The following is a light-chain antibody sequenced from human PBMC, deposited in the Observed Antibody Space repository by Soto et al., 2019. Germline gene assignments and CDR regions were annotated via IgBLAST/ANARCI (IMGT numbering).Light chain of an antibody. CDR1: QSVSSN. CDR3: QQDNNWPPLT. CDR2: GAS. J-gene: IGKJ4*01. Sequence: EIVMTQSPATLSVSPGERATLSCRASQSVSSNLAWYQQKPGQAPRLLIYGASTRATGIPARFSGSGSGTEFTLTISSLQSEDCAVYDCQQDNNWPPLTFGGGNKVEIK. V-gene: IGKV3D-15*01.